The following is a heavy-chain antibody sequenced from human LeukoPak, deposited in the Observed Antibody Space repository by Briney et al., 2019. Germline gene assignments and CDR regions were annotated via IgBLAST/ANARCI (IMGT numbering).Heavy chain of an antibody. CDR2: INHSGST. J-gene: IGHJ4*02. Sequence: SETLSLTCAVYGGSFSGYYWSWIRQPPGKGLEWIGEINHSGSTNYNPSLKSRVTISVDASKNQFSLKLSSVTAADTAVYYCARLYSSGWYLDYWGQGTLVTVSS. D-gene: IGHD6-19*01. CDR3: ARLYSSGWYLDY. V-gene: IGHV4-34*01. CDR1: GGSFSGYY.